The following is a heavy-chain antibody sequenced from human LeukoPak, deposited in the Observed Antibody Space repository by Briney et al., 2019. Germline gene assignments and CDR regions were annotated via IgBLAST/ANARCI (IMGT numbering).Heavy chain of an antibody. CDR3: AKWGDYDILTGYYDSDY. CDR2: VSGRDDST. Sequence: GASLRLSCAASGFTFRNYAMSWVRQAPGKGLVWVSAVSGRDDSTYYADSVKGRFTISRDNSKNTLYLQMNSLRAEDTAVYYCAKWGDYDILTGYYDSDYWGQGTLVTVSS. J-gene: IGHJ4*02. CDR1: GFTFRNYA. D-gene: IGHD3-9*01. V-gene: IGHV3-23*01.